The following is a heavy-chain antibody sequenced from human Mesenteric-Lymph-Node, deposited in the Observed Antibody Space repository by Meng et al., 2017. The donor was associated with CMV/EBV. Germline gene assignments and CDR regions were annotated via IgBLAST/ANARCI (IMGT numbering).Heavy chain of an antibody. V-gene: IGHV3-7*03. Sequence: GGSLRLSCAASGFTFSRYWMSWVRQAPGKGLEWVANIKQDGSEKYYVDSVKGRFTISRDNAKNSLYLQMNSLRAEDTAVYYCARDFGIVVVPAAIGDGMDVWGQGTTVTVSS. CDR3: ARDFGIVVVPAAIGDGMDV. CDR2: IKQDGSEK. CDR1: GFTFSRYW. D-gene: IGHD2-2*01. J-gene: IGHJ6*02.